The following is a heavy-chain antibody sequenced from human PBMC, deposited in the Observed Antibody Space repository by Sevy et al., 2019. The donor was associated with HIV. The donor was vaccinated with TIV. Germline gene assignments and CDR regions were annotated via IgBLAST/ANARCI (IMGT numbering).Heavy chain of an antibody. J-gene: IGHJ5*02. V-gene: IGHV3-7*01. Sequence: GGSLRLSCAASGFTLSNYWVNWVRQAPGKGLEWVANIKEDGSAKFYVGSVKGRFTVSRDNAKNSAYLEMNNLRAEDTALYYCVRAIRLDGASWGQGTLVTVSS. D-gene: IGHD5-12*01. CDR1: GFTLSNYW. CDR3: VRAIRLDGAS. CDR2: IKEDGSAK.